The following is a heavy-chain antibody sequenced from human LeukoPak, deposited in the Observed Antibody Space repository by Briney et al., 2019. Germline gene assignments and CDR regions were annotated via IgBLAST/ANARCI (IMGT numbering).Heavy chain of an antibody. CDR3: AKGDYYDSSGYLDY. J-gene: IGHJ4*02. D-gene: IGHD3-22*01. Sequence: PGRSLRLSCAASGFTFSSYGMHWVRQAPSKGLEWVAVISYDGSNKYYADSVEGRFTISRDNSKNTLYLQMNSLRAEDTAVYYCAKGDYYDSSGYLDYWGQGTLVTVSS. V-gene: IGHV3-30*18. CDR1: GFTFSSYG. CDR2: ISYDGSNK.